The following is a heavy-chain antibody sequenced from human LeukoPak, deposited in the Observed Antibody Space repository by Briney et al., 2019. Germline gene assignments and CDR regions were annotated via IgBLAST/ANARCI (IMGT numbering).Heavy chain of an antibody. V-gene: IGHV1-46*01. CDR2: IKPEGGTT. CDR3: ARLEGITATMGD. CDR1: GYTFTTYY. J-gene: IGHJ4*02. D-gene: IGHD5-12*01. Sequence: ASVKVSCKTSGYTFTTYYIHWVRQAPGQGLDWMGVIKPEGGTTICAQKFQGRVTLTRDTSTSTVYMDLTSLRSEDTAVYYCARLEGITATMGDWGQGTLVTVSS.